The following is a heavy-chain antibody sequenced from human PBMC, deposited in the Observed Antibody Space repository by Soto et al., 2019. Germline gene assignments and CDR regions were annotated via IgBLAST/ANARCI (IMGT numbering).Heavy chain of an antibody. CDR3: AKDRTLPAAMGWFDP. Sequence: ASVKVSCKASGYTFTSYAMHWVRQAPGQRLEWMGWINAGNGNTKYSQKFQGRVTITRDTSASTAYMELSSLRSEDTAVYYCAKDRTLPAAMGWFDPWGQGTLVTDSS. V-gene: IGHV1-3*01. D-gene: IGHD2-2*01. CDR2: INAGNGNT. CDR1: GYTFTSYA. J-gene: IGHJ5*02.